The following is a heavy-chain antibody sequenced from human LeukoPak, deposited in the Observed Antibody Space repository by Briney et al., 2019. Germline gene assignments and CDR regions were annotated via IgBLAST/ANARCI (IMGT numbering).Heavy chain of an antibody. D-gene: IGHD6-19*01. CDR2: INWNGAST. CDR1: RYRLDEHG. Sequence: GGSLRLSRECSRYRLDEHGMSWVRHAPAKGLEGVTGINWNGASTGYGDSVKGRFTISRDNAKNSLYLQMNSLRAEDTALYYCAGGDRNGWYFDYWGQGVLVTVSS. J-gene: IGHJ4*02. CDR3: AGGDRNGWYFDY. V-gene: IGHV3-20*04.